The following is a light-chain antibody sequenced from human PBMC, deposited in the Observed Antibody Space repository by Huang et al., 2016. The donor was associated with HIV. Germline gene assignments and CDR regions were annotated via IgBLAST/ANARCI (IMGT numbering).Light chain of an antibody. CDR1: QNINTN. V-gene: IGKV3-15*01. CDR3: QQYNDWPRS. CDR2: AAS. J-gene: IGKJ1*01. Sequence: EIVMTQSPGTLSVAPGERATLSCRASQNINTNLAWFQQKPGQAPRLLIYAASTRTADFPARFSGSGSRTEFTLTISSLQSEDIAVYYCQQYNDWPRSFGQGTKVDIK.